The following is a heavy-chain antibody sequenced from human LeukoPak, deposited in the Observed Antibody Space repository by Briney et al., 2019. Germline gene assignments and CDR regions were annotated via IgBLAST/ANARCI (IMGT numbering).Heavy chain of an antibody. CDR2: IYPSGNT. J-gene: IGHJ4*02. V-gene: IGHV4-38-2*02. CDR1: GSFVSSDYY. CDR3: ARGGRFHY. Sequence: SETLSLTCSVSGSFVSSDYYWGWIRQPPGKGLEWIGSIYPSGNTHYNPSLKSRVAISLDMSKNQFSLRLTSVTAADTALYFCARGGRFHYWGQGTLVTVSS.